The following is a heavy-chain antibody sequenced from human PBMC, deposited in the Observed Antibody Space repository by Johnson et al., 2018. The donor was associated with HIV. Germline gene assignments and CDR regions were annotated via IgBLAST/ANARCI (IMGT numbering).Heavy chain of an antibody. CDR1: GFTFSSYA. CDR2: ISYDGNNK. D-gene: IGHD4-17*01. V-gene: IGHV3-30-3*01. CDR3: ARVSSSVTTARYGAFDI. Sequence: QVQLVESGGGVVQPGRSLRLSCAASGFTFSSYAMHWVRQAPGKGLTWVAVISYDGNNKYYADSVKGRFTISRDNSKNTLYLQINSLRAEDTAVYYCARVSSSVTTARYGAFDIWGQGTMVIVSS. J-gene: IGHJ3*02.